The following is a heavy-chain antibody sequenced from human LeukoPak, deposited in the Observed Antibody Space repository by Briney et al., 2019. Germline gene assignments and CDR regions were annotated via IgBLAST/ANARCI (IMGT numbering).Heavy chain of an antibody. V-gene: IGHV1-8*01. J-gene: IGHJ6*02. CDR1: GYTFTSYD. CDR2: MNPNSGNT. Sequence: GASVKVSCKASGYTFTSYDINWVRQATGQGLEWMGWMNPNSGNTGCAQKFQGRVTMTRNTSISTAYMELSSLRSEDTAVYYCARGEAPSSGWSDWGQGTTVTVSS. CDR3: ARGEAPSSGWSD. D-gene: IGHD6-19*01.